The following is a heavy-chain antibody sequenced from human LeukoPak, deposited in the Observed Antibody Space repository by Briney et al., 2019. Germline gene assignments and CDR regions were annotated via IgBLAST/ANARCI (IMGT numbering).Heavy chain of an antibody. V-gene: IGHV4-34*01. CDR3: ARGPAFILTGYSPGGFVY. D-gene: IGHD3-9*01. J-gene: IGHJ4*02. CDR2: INHSGST. Sequence: SETLSLTCAVYGGSFSGYYWSWIRQPPGKGLEWIGEINHSGSTNYNPSLKSRVTISVDTSKNQFSLKLSSVTAADTAVYYCARGPAFILTGYSPGGFVYWGQGTLVTVSS. CDR1: GGSFSGYY.